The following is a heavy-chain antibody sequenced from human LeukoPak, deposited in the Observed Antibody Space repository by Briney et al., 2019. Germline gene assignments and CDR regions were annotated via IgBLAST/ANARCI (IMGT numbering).Heavy chain of an antibody. CDR1: GASINSGGQY. CDR2: ISYGGST. CDR3: AREWTYVLNYFGSGSYWVR. Sequence: SQTLSLTCTVSGASINSGGQYWGWIRQPPGKGLEWIGSISYGGSTYYSPSLKSRVTISVDTSKNQFSLKLSSVTAADTAVYYCAREWTYVLNYFGSGSYWVRWGQGTLVTVSS. V-gene: IGHV4-39*07. J-gene: IGHJ4*02. D-gene: IGHD3-10*01.